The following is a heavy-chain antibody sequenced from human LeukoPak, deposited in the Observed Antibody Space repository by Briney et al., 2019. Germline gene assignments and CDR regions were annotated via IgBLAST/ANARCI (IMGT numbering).Heavy chain of an antibody. CDR2: IYYSGST. CDR1: GGSISSYY. Sequence: PPETLSLTCTVSGGSISSYYWSWIRQPPGKGLEWIGYIYYSGSTNYNPSLKSRVTISVDTSKNQFSLKLSSVTAADTAVYYCARSPSSSFDYWGQGTLVTVSS. J-gene: IGHJ4*02. CDR3: ARSPSSSFDY. D-gene: IGHD6-6*01. V-gene: IGHV4-59*01.